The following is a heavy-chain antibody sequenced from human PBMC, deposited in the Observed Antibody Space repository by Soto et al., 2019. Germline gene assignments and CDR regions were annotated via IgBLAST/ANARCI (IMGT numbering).Heavy chain of an antibody. CDR1: GFTFSSYG. J-gene: IGHJ4*02. CDR2: ISYDGSNE. Sequence: SLRLSCGASGFTFSSYGMQWFRQAPGKGVEWGAVISYDGSNEYYADSVKGRFTISRDNAKNSLYLQMNSLRAEDTAVYYCARYFRGSGRYFFEHWGQGTLVTVSS. CDR3: ARYFRGSGRYFFEH. V-gene: IGHV3-30*03. D-gene: IGHD6-19*01.